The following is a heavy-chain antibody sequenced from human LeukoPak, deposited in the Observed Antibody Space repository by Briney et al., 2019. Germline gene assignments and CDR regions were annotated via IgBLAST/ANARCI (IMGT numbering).Heavy chain of an antibody. J-gene: IGHJ5*02. D-gene: IGHD5-12*01. CDR1: GFTFSSYA. Sequence: GGSLRLSCVASGFTFSSYAMHWVRQAPGKGLEWVAIISYDGSNKYYADSVKGRFTISRDNAKNSLYLQMNSLRAEDTAVYYCARGYSGYDPWGQGTLVTVSS. V-gene: IGHV3-30-3*01. CDR2: ISYDGSNK. CDR3: ARGYSGYDP.